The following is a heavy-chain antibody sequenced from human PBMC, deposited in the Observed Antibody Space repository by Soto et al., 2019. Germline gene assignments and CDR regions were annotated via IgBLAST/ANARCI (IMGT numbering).Heavy chain of an antibody. D-gene: IGHD3-10*01. V-gene: IGHV3-43*01. CDR3: AKDHYYGSGSYYIPGIDYYGMDV. CDR2: ISWDGGST. CDR1: GFTFDDYT. J-gene: IGHJ6*02. Sequence: GGSLRLSCAASGFTFDDYTMHWVRQAPGKGLEWVSLISWDGGSTYYADSVKGRFTISRENSKNSLYLQMNSLRTADTALYYCAKDHYYGSGSYYIPGIDYYGMDVWGQGTTVTVSS.